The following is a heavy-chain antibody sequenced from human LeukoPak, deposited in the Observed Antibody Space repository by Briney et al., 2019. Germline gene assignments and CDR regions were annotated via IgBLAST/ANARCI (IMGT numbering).Heavy chain of an antibody. CDR3: ARDIRDYVWGSYRYGAFDI. Sequence: GGSLRLSCAASGFTFSSYSMNWVRQAPGKGLEWVSSISSSSSYIYYADSVKGRFTISRDNAKNSLYLQMNSLRAEDTAVYYCARDIRDYVWGSYRYGAFDIWGQGTMVTVSS. V-gene: IGHV3-21*01. D-gene: IGHD3-16*02. CDR1: GFTFSSYS. J-gene: IGHJ3*02. CDR2: ISSSSSYI.